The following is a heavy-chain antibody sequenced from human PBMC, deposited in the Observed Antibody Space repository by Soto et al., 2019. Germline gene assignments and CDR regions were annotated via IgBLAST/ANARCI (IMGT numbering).Heavy chain of an antibody. CDR2: ISGSGGST. J-gene: IGHJ6*03. CDR3: AKEGGGLTTVTISYSYYYMXV. D-gene: IGHD4-17*01. Sequence: PGGSLRLSCAASGFTFSSYAMSWVRQAPGKGLEWVSAISGSGGSTYYADSVKGRFTISRDNSKNTLYLQMNSLRAEDTAVYYCAKEGGGLTTVTISYSYYYMXVWGKGTTVTVSS. CDR1: GFTFSSYA. V-gene: IGHV3-23*01.